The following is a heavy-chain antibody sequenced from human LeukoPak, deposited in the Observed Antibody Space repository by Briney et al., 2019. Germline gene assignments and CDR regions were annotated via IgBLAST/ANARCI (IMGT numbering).Heavy chain of an antibody. CDR1: GFTFSSYA. CDR3: AKLWRGSHPRYFDH. J-gene: IGHJ4*02. V-gene: IGHV3-23*01. CDR2: ITDSGGTT. Sequence: PGGSLRLSCAASGFTFSSYAMSWVRQAPVMGLEWVSTITDSGGTTFYADSVKGRFTISRDNFKDTVYLQMNSLRAEDTAVYYCAKLWRGSHPRYFDHWGQGTLVTVSS. D-gene: IGHD1-26*01.